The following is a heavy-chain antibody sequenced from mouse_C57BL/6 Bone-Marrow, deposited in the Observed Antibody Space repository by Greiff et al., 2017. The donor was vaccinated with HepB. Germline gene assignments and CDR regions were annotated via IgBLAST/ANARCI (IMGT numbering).Heavy chain of an antibody. V-gene: IGHV1-53*01. CDR2: INPSNGGT. D-gene: IGHD2-5*01. J-gene: IGHJ4*01. Sequence: VQLQQPGTELVKPGASVKLSCKASGYTFTSYWMHWVKQRPGQGLEWIGNINPSNGGTNYNEKFKSKATLTVDKSSSTAYMQLSSLTSEDSAVYYCARGGYSKGYAMDYWGQGTSVTVSS. CDR3: ARGGYSKGYAMDY. CDR1: GYTFTSYW.